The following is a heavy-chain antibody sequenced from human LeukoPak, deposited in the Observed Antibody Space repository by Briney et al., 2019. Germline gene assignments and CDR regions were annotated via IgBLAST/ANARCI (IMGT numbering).Heavy chain of an antibody. D-gene: IGHD1-7*01. CDR3: ASGAWGTAIEY. CDR1: GFTFSSYW. V-gene: IGHV3-74*01. CDR2: ISGDGSST. J-gene: IGHJ4*02. Sequence: PGGSLRLSCAASGFTFSSYWMHWVRQAPGKGLVWVSYISGDGSSTTYADSVKGRFTISRDNAKNTLDLQMNSLRDEDTAVYYCASGAWGTAIEYWAQGTLVTVSS.